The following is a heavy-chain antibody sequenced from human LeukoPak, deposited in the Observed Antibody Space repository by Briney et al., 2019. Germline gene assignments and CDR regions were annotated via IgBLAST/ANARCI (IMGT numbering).Heavy chain of an antibody. CDR3: ARGGAVALLDY. CDR1: GGSISSYY. Sequence: SETLSLTCTVSGGSISSYYWSWIRQPPGKGLEWIGYIYYSGSTNYNPSLKRRVTISVDTSKNQFSLKLSSVTAADTAVYYCARGGAVALLDYWGQGTLVTVSS. V-gene: IGHV4-59*01. CDR2: IYYSGST. D-gene: IGHD6-19*01. J-gene: IGHJ4*02.